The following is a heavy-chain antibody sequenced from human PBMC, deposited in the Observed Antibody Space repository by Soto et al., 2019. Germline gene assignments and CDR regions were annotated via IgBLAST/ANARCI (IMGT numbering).Heavy chain of an antibody. CDR1: GYTFTSYG. J-gene: IGHJ6*03. V-gene: IGHV1-18*01. CDR3: ARDLVVIVPRYHYYYMLV. CDR2: ISAYNGNT. D-gene: IGHD3-16*02. Sequence: GASVKVSCKASGYTFTSYGISWVRQAPGQGLEWMGWISAYNGNTNYAQKLQGRVTMTTDTSTSTAYMELRSLRSDDTAVYYCARDLVVIVPRYHYYYMLVSCKTPTVTV.